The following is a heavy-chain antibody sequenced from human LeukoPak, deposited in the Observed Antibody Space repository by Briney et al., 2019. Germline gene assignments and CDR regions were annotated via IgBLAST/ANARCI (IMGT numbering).Heavy chain of an antibody. CDR1: GYIFTHYY. J-gene: IGHJ4*02. CDR3: TRGVGTSLFAD. Sequence: ASVKVSCKACGYIFTHYYLHWVRQAPGQGLEGMGWINPNSGDTNSAQSFQGRVTMTGDTSISTAYMELSSLRSDDTAVYYCTRGVGTSLFADWGQGTLVTVSS. D-gene: IGHD2-2*01. V-gene: IGHV1-2*02. CDR2: INPNSGDT.